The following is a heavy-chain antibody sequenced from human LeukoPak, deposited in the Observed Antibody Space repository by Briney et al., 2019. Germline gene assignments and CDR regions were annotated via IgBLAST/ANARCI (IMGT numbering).Heavy chain of an antibody. J-gene: IGHJ4*02. V-gene: IGHV3-23*01. CDR1: GFTFSSYA. CDR2: ISGSGGST. D-gene: IGHD3-22*01. Sequence: GGSLRLSCAASGFTFSSYAMSWVRQAPGKGLEWVSAISGSGGSTYYADSVKGRFTISRDNSKNTLYLQMNSLRAEDTAVYHCAKDLYYDSSGYIVYWGQGTLVTVSS. CDR3: AKDLYYDSSGYIVY.